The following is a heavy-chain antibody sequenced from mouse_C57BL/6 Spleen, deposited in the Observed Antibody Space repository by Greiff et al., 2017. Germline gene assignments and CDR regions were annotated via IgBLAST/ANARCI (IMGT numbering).Heavy chain of an antibody. Sequence: VQLQQPGAELVRPGSSVKLSCKASGYTFTGYWMDWVKQRPGQGLEWIGNIYPSDSETHYNQKFKDKATLTVDKSSSTAYMQLSSLTSEDSAVYYCAREGGSYYAMDYWGQGTSVTVSS. CDR2: IYPSDSET. CDR1: GYTFTGYW. CDR3: AREGGSYYAMDY. J-gene: IGHJ4*01. V-gene: IGHV1-61*01.